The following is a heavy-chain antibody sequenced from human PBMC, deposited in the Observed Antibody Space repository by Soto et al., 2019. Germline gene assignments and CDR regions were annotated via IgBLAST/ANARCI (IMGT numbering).Heavy chain of an antibody. J-gene: IGHJ5*02. D-gene: IGHD1-7*01. V-gene: IGHV1-46*01. Sequence: ASVKVSCKASGYTLTSYYMHWVRQAPGQGLEWMGIINPSGGSTSYTQKFQGRVTMTRDTSTSTVYMELSSLRSEDTAVYYCARAGAITGTFSTNWFDPWGQGTLVTVSS. CDR2: INPSGGST. CDR3: ARAGAITGTFSTNWFDP. CDR1: GYTLTSYY.